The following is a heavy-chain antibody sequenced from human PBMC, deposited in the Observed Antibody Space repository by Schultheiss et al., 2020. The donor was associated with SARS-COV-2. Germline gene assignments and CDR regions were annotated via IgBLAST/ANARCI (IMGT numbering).Heavy chain of an antibody. D-gene: IGHD3-16*02. J-gene: IGHJ5*02. V-gene: IGHV4-38-2*01. CDR3: ARGRRGMITFGGVIVNWFDP. CDR1: GYSISSGYY. CDR2: IYTSGST. Sequence: SETLSLTCAVSGYSISSGYYWGWIRQPPGKGLEWIGRIYTSGSTNYNPSLKSRVTISVDTSKNQFSLKLSSVTAADTAVYYCARGRRGMITFGGVIVNWFDPWGQGTLVTVSS.